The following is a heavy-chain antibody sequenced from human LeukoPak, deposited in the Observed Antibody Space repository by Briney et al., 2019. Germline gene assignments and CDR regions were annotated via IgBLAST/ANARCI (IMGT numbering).Heavy chain of an antibody. CDR2: IGSDYKT. D-gene: IGHD3-10*02. J-gene: IGHJ6*02. CDR3: AKDLRYYVAMDV. CDR1: GFTIGGFA. Sequence: GGSLRLSCAASGFTIGGFAMTWVRQAPGKGLEWVSSIGSDYKTHYSESVKGRFAISRDNSQSTVFLQMNSLRAEDTALYYCAKDLRYYVAMDVWGQGTAVTVSS. V-gene: IGHV3-23*01.